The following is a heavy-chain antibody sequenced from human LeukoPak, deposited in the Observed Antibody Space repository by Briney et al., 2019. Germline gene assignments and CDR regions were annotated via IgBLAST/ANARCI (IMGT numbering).Heavy chain of an antibody. J-gene: IGHJ4*02. CDR1: GGSFSGYY. CDR3: ARLRGRDGYNSDY. V-gene: IGHV4-34*01. Sequence: SETLSLTCAVYGGSFSGYYWSWIRQPPGKGLEWIGEINHSGSTKYNPSLKSRVTISGDTSKNQFSLKLSSVTAADTAVYYCARLRGRDGYNSDYWGQGTLVTVSS. CDR2: INHSGST. D-gene: IGHD5-24*01.